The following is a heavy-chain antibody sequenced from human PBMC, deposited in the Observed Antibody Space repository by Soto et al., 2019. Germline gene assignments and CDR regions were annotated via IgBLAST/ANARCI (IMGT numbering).Heavy chain of an antibody. Sequence: GGSLGISCASSGVSFCISVVDWVLQAPRKGLEWISSISSSSSYIYYADSVKGRFTISRDNAKNTLYLQMNSLRAEDTAVYYCARGVEMATIRHWGQGTLVTVYS. V-gene: IGHV3-21*01. CDR2: ISSSSSYI. CDR1: GVSFCISV. J-gene: IGHJ4*02. CDR3: ARGVEMATIRH. D-gene: IGHD5-12*01.